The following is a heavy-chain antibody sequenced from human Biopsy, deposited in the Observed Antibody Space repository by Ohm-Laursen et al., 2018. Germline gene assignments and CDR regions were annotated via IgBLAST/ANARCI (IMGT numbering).Heavy chain of an antibody. V-gene: IGHV4-34*01. CDR3: ARVPLPGIGAAYQGRFLYGMDV. CDR1: GGSFNGYF. CDR2: ITQSGST. Sequence: SDTLSLTCAVYGGSFNGYFWSWIRQPPGKGLEWIGDITQSGSTNYSSPLKSRVTISVDTAKKQFSLSLRSVTAADTAVYYCARVPLPGIGAAYQGRFLYGMDVWGQGTTVSVSS. D-gene: IGHD6-13*01. J-gene: IGHJ6*02.